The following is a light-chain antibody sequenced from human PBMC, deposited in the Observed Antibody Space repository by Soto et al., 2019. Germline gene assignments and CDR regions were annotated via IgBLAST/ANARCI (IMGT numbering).Light chain of an antibody. CDR3: QQGKSFPLT. J-gene: IGKJ4*01. CDR2: TAS. Sequence: SQRTHSPSSVSASVLDRVTIACRASQDIHKWLAGYQQKPGLAPNLVIYTASRLHGGGPSRLSGSASGTDFTLTISSLQPEDVASYYCQQGKSFPLTFGRGTKVDIK. V-gene: IGKV1-12*01. CDR1: QDIHKW.